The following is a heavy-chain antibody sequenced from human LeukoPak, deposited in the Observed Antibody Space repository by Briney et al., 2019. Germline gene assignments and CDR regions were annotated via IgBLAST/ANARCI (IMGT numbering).Heavy chain of an antibody. CDR2: INPNSGGT. CDR1: GYTFTGYY. D-gene: IGHD3-10*01. V-gene: IGHV1-2*02. J-gene: IGHJ4*02. Sequence: ASVKVSCKASGYTFTGYYMHWVRQAPGKGLEWMGWINPNSGGTNYAQKFQGRVTMTRDTSISTAYMELSRLRSDDTAVYCCSNSNMLRGVIIRYWCQGTLVTVSS. CDR3: SNSNMLRGVIIRY.